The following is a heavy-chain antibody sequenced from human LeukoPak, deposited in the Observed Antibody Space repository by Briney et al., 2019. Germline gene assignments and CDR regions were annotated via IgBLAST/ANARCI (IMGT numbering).Heavy chain of an antibody. CDR1: GFTVSSNY. CDR2: IYSGGST. Sequence: GGSLRLSCAASGFTVSSNYMSWVRQAPGKGLEWVSVIYSGGSTYYADSVKGRFTISRDNAKKSLYLQMNSLRAEDTAVYYCARPRGCSSSRCNNFDYWGQGTLVTVSS. D-gene: IGHD2-2*01. V-gene: IGHV3-66*04. J-gene: IGHJ4*02. CDR3: ARPRGCSSSRCNNFDY.